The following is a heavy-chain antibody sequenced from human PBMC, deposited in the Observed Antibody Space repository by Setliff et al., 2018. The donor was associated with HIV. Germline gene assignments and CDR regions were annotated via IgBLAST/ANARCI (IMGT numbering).Heavy chain of an antibody. V-gene: IGHV4-39*01. CDR1: GDSISSSSYY. Sequence: SETLSLTCSVSGDSISSSSYYWGWIRQPPGKGLEWIGNIYYSGSTYYNPSLNSRVTITVDASKNQFSLKLSSVTAAYTAVYYCASLPPLYDSSGYYFDYWGQGTLVTVSS. CDR2: IYYSGST. CDR3: ASLPPLYDSSGYYFDY. D-gene: IGHD3-22*01. J-gene: IGHJ4*02.